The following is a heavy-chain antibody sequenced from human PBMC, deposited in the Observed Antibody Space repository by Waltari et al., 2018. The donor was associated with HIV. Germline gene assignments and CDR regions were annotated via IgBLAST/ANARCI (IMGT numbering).Heavy chain of an antibody. CDR3: ARGGFDWLLYDPFDY. D-gene: IGHD3-9*01. Sequence: EVQLVESGGGLVQWGGSLRLSCAASGFTFSSYGMYWVRTAPGKGLVCISRINGEGSSTTYADSVKGRFTVSRDNAKNTLYLQMDSLRAEDTAVYYCARGGFDWLLYDPFDYWGQGTPVTFSS. CDR2: INGEGSST. J-gene: IGHJ4*02. V-gene: IGHV3-74*01. CDR1: GFTFSSYG.